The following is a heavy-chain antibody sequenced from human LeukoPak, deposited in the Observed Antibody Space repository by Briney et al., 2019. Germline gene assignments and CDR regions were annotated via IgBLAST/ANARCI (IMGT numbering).Heavy chain of an antibody. CDR1: GGSISNYY. CDR2: IYSTGST. D-gene: IGHD3-16*01. CDR3: ARGGARDPSPSDYYLYMDV. Sequence: SETLSLTCIVSGGSISNYYWSWIRQPAGKGMEWIGRIYSTGSTNYNPSLRSRVTMSVDTSKNQFSLMLTSVTAADTAIYYCARGGARDPSPSDYYLYMDVWGKGTTVTISS. V-gene: IGHV4-4*07. J-gene: IGHJ6*03.